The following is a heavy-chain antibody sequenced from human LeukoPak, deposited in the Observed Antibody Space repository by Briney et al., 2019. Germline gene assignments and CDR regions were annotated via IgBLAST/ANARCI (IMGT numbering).Heavy chain of an antibody. CDR2: ITPNTGDT. CDR1: GYTFTGYY. Sequence: ASVKVSCKASGYTFTGYYVHWVRQAPGQGLEWMGRITPNTGDTIYAQRFQGRATMTRDTSISAAYMELSSLRSDDTAIYYCARDLVGGIWSAGFWGQGTLVTVSS. CDR3: ARDLVGGIWSAGF. J-gene: IGHJ4*02. D-gene: IGHD3-3*01. V-gene: IGHV1-2*06.